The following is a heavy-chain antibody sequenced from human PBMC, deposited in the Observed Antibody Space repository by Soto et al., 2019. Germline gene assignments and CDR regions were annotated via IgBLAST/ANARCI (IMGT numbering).Heavy chain of an antibody. Sequence: PSETLSLTCTVSGGSISSYYWSWIRQPAGKGLEWIGRIYTSVSTNYNPSLKSRVTMSVDTSKNQFSLKLSSVTAADTAVYYCARGGYYDFWSGHKSPYYYGMDVWGQGTTVTFSS. CDR2: IYTSVST. V-gene: IGHV4-4*07. J-gene: IGHJ6*02. CDR1: GGSISSYY. CDR3: ARGGYYDFWSGHKSPYYYGMDV. D-gene: IGHD3-3*01.